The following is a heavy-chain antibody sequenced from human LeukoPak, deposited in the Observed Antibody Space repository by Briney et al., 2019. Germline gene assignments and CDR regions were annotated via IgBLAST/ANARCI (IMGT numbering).Heavy chain of an antibody. CDR2: IHYSGSI. V-gene: IGHV4-39*01. J-gene: IGHJ3*02. D-gene: IGHD3-10*01. CDR3: ASQKTLVRGAIRLFDASDI. CDR1: GGSISSNSYF. Sequence: SETLSLTCTVSGGSISSNSYFWGWIRQPPGKGLEWIGIIHYSGSIYYSPSLKSRLSISKDTSKNQFSLKLSSVTAADTAVYYCASQKTLVRGAIRLFDASDIWGQGTVVTVSS.